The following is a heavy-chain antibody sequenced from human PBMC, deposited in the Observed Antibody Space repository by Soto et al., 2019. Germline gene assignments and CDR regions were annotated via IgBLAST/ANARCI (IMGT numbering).Heavy chain of an antibody. CDR3: ARDGGRFGELPPQYYYYAMDG. V-gene: IGHV1-18*01. J-gene: IGHJ6*02. Sequence: VSCKASVYTFTNYGISWVRQAPGQGLEWMGWISVYNGNINYAQKFQGRVTMTTDTSTSTAYVELRSLRSDDTAVYYCARDGGRFGELPPQYYYYAMDGWG. CDR2: ISVYNGNI. D-gene: IGHD3-10*01. CDR1: VYTFTNYG.